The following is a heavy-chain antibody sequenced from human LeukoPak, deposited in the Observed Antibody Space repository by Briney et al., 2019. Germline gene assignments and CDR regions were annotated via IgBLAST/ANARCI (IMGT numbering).Heavy chain of an antibody. CDR2: IYYSGST. V-gene: IGHV4-30-4*07. J-gene: IGHJ6*02. D-gene: IGHD3-3*01. CDR1: GGSISSGGYS. Sequence: PSQTLSLTCAVSGGSISSGGYSWSWIRQPPGKGLEWIGYIYYSGSTNYNPSLKSRVTISVDTSKNQFSLKLSSVTAADTAVYYCARGPSEHVLRFLEWSTYYYGMDVWGQGTTVTVSS. CDR3: ARGPSEHVLRFLEWSTYYYGMDV.